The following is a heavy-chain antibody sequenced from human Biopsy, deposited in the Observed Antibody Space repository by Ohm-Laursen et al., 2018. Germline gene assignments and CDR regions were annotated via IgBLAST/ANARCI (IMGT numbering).Heavy chain of an antibody. D-gene: IGHD3-16*01. J-gene: IGHJ4*02. CDR3: ARRRGADFDY. Sequence: SVKVSCKASGGSFNSLDLSWVRQAPGQGLEWLGGIIPFSGTINYAQAFRGRVAITADESTSTVYLDRSSLRSEDTATYYCARRRGADFDYWGQGTLVTVSS. CDR2: IIPFSGTI. V-gene: IGHV1-69*13. CDR1: GGSFNSLD.